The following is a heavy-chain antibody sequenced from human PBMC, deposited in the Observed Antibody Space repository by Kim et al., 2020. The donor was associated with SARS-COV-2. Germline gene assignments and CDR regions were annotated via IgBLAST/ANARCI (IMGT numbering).Heavy chain of an antibody. CDR2: INGDGSST. CDR3: VRGRLVVTPISDKDHDY. Sequence: GGSLRLSCAASGFTFSRHWMNWVRQVPGKGLVWVSRINGDGSSTSYADSAKGRFTISRDNAKNTLFLQMNSLRVEDTAVYYCVRGRLVVTPISDKDHDYWGQGTLVTVSS. V-gene: IGHV3-74*01. J-gene: IGHJ4*02. D-gene: IGHD2-21*02. CDR1: GFTFSRHW.